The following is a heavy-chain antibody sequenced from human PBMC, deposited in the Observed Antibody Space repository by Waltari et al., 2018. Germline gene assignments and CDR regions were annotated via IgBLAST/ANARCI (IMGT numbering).Heavy chain of an antibody. CDR3: ARVGTADPSYFDY. D-gene: IGHD2-2*01. J-gene: IGHJ4*02. Sequence: QVQLVESGGGLVKHGGSLRLSCAASGFTSSTSYMRCTRQAPGKGLEWVSYISSSGSTIYYADSVKGRFTISSDNAKNSLYLQMNSLRAEDTAVYYCARVGTADPSYFDYWGQGTLVTVSS. CDR2: ISSSGSTI. V-gene: IGHV3-11*01. CDR1: GFTSSTSY.